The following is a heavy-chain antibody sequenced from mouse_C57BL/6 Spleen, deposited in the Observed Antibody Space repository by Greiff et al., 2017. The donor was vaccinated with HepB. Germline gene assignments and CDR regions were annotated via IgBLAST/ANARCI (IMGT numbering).Heavy chain of an antibody. Sequence: VQLKESGAELVKPGASVKLSCTASGFNIKDYYMHWVKQRTEQGLEWIGRIDPEDGETKYAPKFQGKATITADTSSNTAYLQLSSLTSEDTAVYYCAPSITTVVATDYWGQGTTLTVSS. V-gene: IGHV14-2*01. CDR3: APSITTVVATDY. J-gene: IGHJ2*01. CDR1: GFNIKDYY. D-gene: IGHD1-1*01. CDR2: IDPEDGET.